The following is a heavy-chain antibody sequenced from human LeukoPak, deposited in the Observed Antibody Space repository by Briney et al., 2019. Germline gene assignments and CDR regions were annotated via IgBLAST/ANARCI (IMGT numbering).Heavy chain of an antibody. J-gene: IGHJ4*02. CDR2: IYYSGST. CDR1: GGSISSHY. Sequence: SETLSLTCTVSGGSISSHYWSWIRQPPGKGLEWIGYIYYSGSTNYNPSLKSRVTISVDTSKNQFSLKLSSVTAADTAVYYCARAWTSTVTIDYWGQGTLVTVSS. D-gene: IGHD4-17*01. CDR3: ARAWTSTVTIDY. V-gene: IGHV4-59*11.